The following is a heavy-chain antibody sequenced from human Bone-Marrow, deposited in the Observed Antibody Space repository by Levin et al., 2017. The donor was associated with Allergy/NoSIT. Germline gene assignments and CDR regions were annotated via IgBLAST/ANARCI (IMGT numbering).Heavy chain of an antibody. CDR3: ARNFNPGIAAAGTGMGIAVAGTTWNY. Sequence: PGESLKISCKGSGYSFTSYWIGWVRQMPGKGLEWMGIIYPGDSDTRYSPSFQGQVTISADKSISTAYLQWSSLKASDTAMYYCARNFNPGIAAAGTGMGIAVAGTTWNYWGQGTLVTVSS. D-gene: IGHD6-13*01. CDR2: IYPGDSDT. V-gene: IGHV5-51*01. J-gene: IGHJ4*02. CDR1: GYSFTSYW.